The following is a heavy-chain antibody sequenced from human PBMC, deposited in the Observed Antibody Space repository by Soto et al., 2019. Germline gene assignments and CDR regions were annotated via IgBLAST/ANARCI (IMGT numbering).Heavy chain of an antibody. J-gene: IGHJ4*02. Sequence: QVQLVESGGGVVQPGRSLRLSCAASGFTFSSYGMHWVRQAPGKGLEWVAVISYDGSNKYYADSVKSRFTISRDNSKNTLYLQINSMRAEDKAVYYCAREGGLILDYWGQGTLVTVSS. CDR2: ISYDGSNK. D-gene: IGHD2-15*01. CDR1: GFTFSSYG. CDR3: AREGGLILDY. V-gene: IGHV3-30*03.